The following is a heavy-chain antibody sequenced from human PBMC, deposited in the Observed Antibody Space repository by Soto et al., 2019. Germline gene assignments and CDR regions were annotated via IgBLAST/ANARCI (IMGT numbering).Heavy chain of an antibody. CDR2: IYYSGST. V-gene: IGHV4-59*08. J-gene: IGHJ4*02. CDR3: ARSGYDFFESDY. CDR1: GGSISSYY. Sequence: SETLSLTCTVSGGSISSYYWSWIRQPPGKGLEWIGYIYYSGSTNYNPSHKSRVTISVDTSKNQFSLKLSSVTAADTAVYYCARSGYDFFESDYWGQGTLVTVSS. D-gene: IGHD5-12*01.